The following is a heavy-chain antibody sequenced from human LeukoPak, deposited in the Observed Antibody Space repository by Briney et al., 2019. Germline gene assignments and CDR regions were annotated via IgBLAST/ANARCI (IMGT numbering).Heavy chain of an antibody. CDR1: GFTFSSYA. Sequence: PGGSLRLSCAASGFTFSSYAMHWVRQAPGKGLEWVAVISYDGSNRYYADSVKGRFTISRDNSKNTLYLQMNSLRAEDTAVYYCARDIGGTMIVVVFDYWGQGTLVTVSS. J-gene: IGHJ4*02. CDR2: ISYDGSNR. V-gene: IGHV3-30-3*01. CDR3: ARDIGGTMIVVVFDY. D-gene: IGHD3-22*01.